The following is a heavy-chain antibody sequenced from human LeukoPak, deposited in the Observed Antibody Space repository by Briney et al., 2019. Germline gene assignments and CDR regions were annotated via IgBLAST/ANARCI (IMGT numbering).Heavy chain of an antibody. CDR2: ISYDGSNK. J-gene: IGHJ6*02. Sequence: GGSLRLSCAASGFTFSSYAMHWVRQAPGKGLEWVAVISYDGSNKYYADSVKGRFTISRDNSKNTLYLQMNSLRAEDTAVYYCARELVPADYYYYGMDVWGQGTTVTVSS. CDR3: ARELVPADYYYYGMDV. CDR1: GFTFSSYA. D-gene: IGHD2-2*01. V-gene: IGHV3-30-3*01.